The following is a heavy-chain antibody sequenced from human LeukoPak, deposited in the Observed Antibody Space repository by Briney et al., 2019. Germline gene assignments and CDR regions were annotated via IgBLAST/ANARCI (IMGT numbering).Heavy chain of an antibody. J-gene: IGHJ4*02. Sequence: GGSLRLSCAASGFTFSSYWINWVRQAPGKGLEWVANINQDGSEKYYVDSVKGRFTISRDNAKDSLYLQMNSLRPEDTAVYYCGRDRAWTVLYWGQGTLVTVSS. CDR1: GFTFSSYW. D-gene: IGHD3-10*01. CDR2: INQDGSEK. V-gene: IGHV3-7*01. CDR3: GRDRAWTVLY.